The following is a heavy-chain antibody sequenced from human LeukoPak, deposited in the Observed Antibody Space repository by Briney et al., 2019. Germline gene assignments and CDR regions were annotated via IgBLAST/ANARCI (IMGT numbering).Heavy chain of an antibody. CDR2: THTSGST. D-gene: IGHD3-10*01. J-gene: IGHJ4*02. Sequence: PSETLSLTCTVSGGSISSHYWSWIRQPAGKGLEWIGRTHTSGSTNYNASLKSRVTMSVDTSKNQFSLKLSSVTAADTAVYYCARDTYYYGSGSLSFDYWGQGSLVTVSS. CDR1: GGSISSHY. CDR3: ARDTYYYGSGSLSFDY. V-gene: IGHV4-4*07.